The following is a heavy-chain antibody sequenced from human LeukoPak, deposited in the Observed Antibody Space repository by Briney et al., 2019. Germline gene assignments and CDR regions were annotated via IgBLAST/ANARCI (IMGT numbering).Heavy chain of an antibody. Sequence: ASVKVSCKASGYTFTSYGISWVRQAPGQGLEWMGIINPSGGSTSYAQKFQGRVTMTRDMSTSTVYMELSSLRSEDTAVYYCARDTTDYYDSSGSTPGYWGQGTLVTVSS. CDR3: ARDTTDYYDSSGSTPGY. D-gene: IGHD3-22*01. CDR1: GYTFTSYG. V-gene: IGHV1-46*01. CDR2: INPSGGST. J-gene: IGHJ4*02.